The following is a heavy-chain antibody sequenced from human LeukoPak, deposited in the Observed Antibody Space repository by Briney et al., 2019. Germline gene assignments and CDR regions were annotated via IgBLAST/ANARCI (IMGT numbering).Heavy chain of an antibody. D-gene: IGHD2-8*01. Sequence: PSETLSLTCSVSGGSISSYYWSWIRQPPGKGLEWIGYIFYSGSTNYNPSLKSRVTMSVDTSKNQFSLKLSSVTAADTAVYYCASLPFCSHGLCYTHYYFDYWGQGTQVTVSS. CDR3: ASLPFCSHGLCYTHYYFDY. CDR2: IFYSGST. J-gene: IGHJ4*02. V-gene: IGHV4-59*08. CDR1: GGSISSYY.